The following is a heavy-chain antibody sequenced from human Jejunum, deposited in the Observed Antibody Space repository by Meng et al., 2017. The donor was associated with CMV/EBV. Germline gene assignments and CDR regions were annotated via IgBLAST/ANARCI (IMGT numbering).Heavy chain of an antibody. J-gene: IGHJ4*02. CDR3: AKDGGSFLDYYFDS. D-gene: IGHD3-16*01. Sequence: EYPFTDYYVHWVRQAPGQGLEWMGYINPYTGDTNYAQKFQGRVAMTRDTSTNTAYMELTRLRSDDTALYYCAKDGGSFLDYYFDSWGQGTLVTVSS. V-gene: IGHV1-2*02. CDR2: INPYTGDT. CDR1: EYPFTDYY.